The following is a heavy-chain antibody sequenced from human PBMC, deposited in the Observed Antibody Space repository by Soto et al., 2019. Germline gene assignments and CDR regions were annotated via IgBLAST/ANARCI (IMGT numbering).Heavy chain of an antibody. D-gene: IGHD3-22*01. V-gene: IGHV1-2*02. Sequence: ASVKVSCKASGYTFTGYYMHWVRQAPGQGLEWMGWINPNSGGTNYAQKFQGRVTMTRDTSISTAYMELSRLRSDDTAVYYCARDRGGYYTYYYYGMDVWGQGTTVTVYS. CDR1: GYTFTGYY. CDR2: INPNSGGT. CDR3: ARDRGGYYTYYYYGMDV. J-gene: IGHJ6*02.